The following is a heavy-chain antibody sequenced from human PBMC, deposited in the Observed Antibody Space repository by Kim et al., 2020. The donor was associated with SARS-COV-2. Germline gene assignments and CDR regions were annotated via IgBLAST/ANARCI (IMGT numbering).Heavy chain of an antibody. Sequence: SETLSLTCNVSGDSISSSTYFWGWIRQPPGKGLEWIGTIYYSGSTYYNPSLTRRVTLSVDTSNNHFSLRLRSVTAADTAVYYCARLRGSSWFYFDYWGQG. J-gene: IGHJ4*02. CDR2: IYYSGST. V-gene: IGHV4-39*02. D-gene: IGHD6-13*01. CDR1: GDSISSSTYF. CDR3: ARLRGSSWFYFDY.